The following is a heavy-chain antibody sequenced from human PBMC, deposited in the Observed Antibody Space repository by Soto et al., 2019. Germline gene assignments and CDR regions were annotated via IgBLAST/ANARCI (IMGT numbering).Heavy chain of an antibody. J-gene: IGHJ6*03. Sequence: SETLSLTCTVSGGSISSYYWSWIRQPPGKGLEWIGYIYYTGNTYYNPSLKSRVAISVDTSKSQFSLKLSSVTAADTAVYYCARQDGYMDVWGQGTTVTVSS. CDR1: GGSISSYY. CDR2: IYYTGNT. CDR3: ARQDGYMDV. V-gene: IGHV4-59*08.